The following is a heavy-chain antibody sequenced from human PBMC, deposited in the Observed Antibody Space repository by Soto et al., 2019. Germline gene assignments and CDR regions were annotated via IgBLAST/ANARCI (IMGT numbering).Heavy chain of an antibody. Sequence: ASVKVSCKASGYTFTSYAMHWVRQAPGQRLEWMGWINAGNGNIKYSQKFQGRITITRDTSASTAYMELKSLRSDDTAVYYCARHNSQWPNWFDPWGQGTLVTVSS. V-gene: IGHV1-3*01. CDR2: INAGNGNI. D-gene: IGHD1-1*01. CDR3: ARHNSQWPNWFDP. J-gene: IGHJ5*02. CDR1: GYTFTSYA.